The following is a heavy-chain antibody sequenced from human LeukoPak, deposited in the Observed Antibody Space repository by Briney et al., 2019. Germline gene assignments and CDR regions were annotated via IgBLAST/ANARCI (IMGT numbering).Heavy chain of an antibody. CDR2: INAGNGNT. CDR1: GYTFTSYA. D-gene: IGHD2-2*01. J-gene: IGHJ5*02. CDR3: ARGGVVPAAVPNWFDP. Sequence: ASVKVSCKASGYTFTSYAMHWVRQAPGQRLEWMGWINAGNGNTKYSQKFQGRVTITRDTSASTAYMELSSLRSDDTAVYYCARGGVVPAAVPNWFDPWGQGTLVIVSS. V-gene: IGHV1-3*01.